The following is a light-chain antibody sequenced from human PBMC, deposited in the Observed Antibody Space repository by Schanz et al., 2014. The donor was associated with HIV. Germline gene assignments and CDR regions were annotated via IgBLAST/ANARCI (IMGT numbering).Light chain of an antibody. CDR2: GAY. V-gene: IGKV3-20*01. CDR1: QSVSSTY. Sequence: EIVLTQSPGTLSLSPGERATLSCRASQSVSSTYIAWYQQKPGQAPLILIYGAYNRATGIPDRFSGSGSGTDFTLTISALEPDDYAVYYCQQDGSSFGPGTKVEIK. CDR3: QQDGSS. J-gene: IGKJ3*01.